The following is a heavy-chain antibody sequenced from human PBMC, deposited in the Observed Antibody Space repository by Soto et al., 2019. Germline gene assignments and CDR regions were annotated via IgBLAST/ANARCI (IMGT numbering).Heavy chain of an antibody. CDR2: IIPIFGTA. CDR3: ARDHYYDSSGYYPTYFDY. D-gene: IGHD3-22*01. V-gene: IGHV1-69*13. CDR1: GGTFSSYA. J-gene: IGHJ4*02. Sequence: SVKVSCKASGGTFSSYAISWVRQAPGQGLEWMGGIIPIFGTANYAQKFQGRVTITADESTSTAYMELSSLRSEDTAVYYCARDHYYDSSGYYPTYFDYWGQGTLVTVSS.